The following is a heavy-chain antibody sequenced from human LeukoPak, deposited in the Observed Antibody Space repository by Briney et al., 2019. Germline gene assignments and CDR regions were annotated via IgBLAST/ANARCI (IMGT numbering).Heavy chain of an antibody. CDR2: IYYSGST. Sequence: PSETLSLTCTVSGGSISSYYLSWIRQPPGKGLEWIGYIYYSGSTNYNPSLKSRVTISVDTSKNQFSLKLSSVTAADTAVYYCGREIHLRYNWSDSLRQGTLVTVCS. J-gene: IGHJ5*01. CDR1: GGSISSYY. CDR3: GREIHLRYNWSDS. V-gene: IGHV4-59*12. D-gene: IGHD5-18*01.